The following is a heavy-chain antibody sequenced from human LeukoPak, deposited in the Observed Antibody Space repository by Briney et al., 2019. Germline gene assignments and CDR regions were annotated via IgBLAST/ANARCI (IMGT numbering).Heavy chain of an antibody. CDR3: ASDIGFRAYSSGYEDAFDI. Sequence: GGSLRLSCAASGFTFSSYGMHWVRQAPGKGLEWVAVIWYDGSNKYYADSVKGRFTISRDNSKNTLYLQMNSLRAEDTAVYYCASDIGFRAYSSGYEDAFDIWGQGTMVTVSS. J-gene: IGHJ3*02. D-gene: IGHD3-22*01. CDR1: GFTFSSYG. CDR2: IWYDGSNK. V-gene: IGHV3-33*01.